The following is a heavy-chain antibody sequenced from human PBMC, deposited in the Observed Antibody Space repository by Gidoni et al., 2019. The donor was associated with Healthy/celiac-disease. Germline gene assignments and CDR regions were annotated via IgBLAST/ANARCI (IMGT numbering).Heavy chain of an antibody. Sequence: VQLVESGGGLVQPGGSLRLSCAASGFTFSSYEMNWVRQAPGKGLEWVSYMSSSGSTIYYADSVKGRFTISRDNAKNSLYLQMNSLRAEDTAVYYCARDRDWFDPWGQGTLVTVSS. CDR2: MSSSGSTI. V-gene: IGHV3-48*03. CDR1: GFTFSSYE. J-gene: IGHJ5*02. CDR3: ARDRDWFDP.